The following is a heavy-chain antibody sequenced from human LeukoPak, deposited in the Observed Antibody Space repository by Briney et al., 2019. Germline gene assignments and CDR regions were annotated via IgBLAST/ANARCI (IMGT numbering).Heavy chain of an antibody. Sequence: SETLSLTCAVYGGSFSGYYWSWIRQPPGKGLEWIGEIDHSGSTNYNPSLKSRVTISVDTSKNQFSLKLSSVTAADTAVYYCARGVGGAAARAKHFDYWGQGTLVTVSS. CDR1: GGSFSGYY. D-gene: IGHD6-13*01. CDR3: ARGVGGAAARAKHFDY. V-gene: IGHV4-34*01. CDR2: IDHSGST. J-gene: IGHJ4*02.